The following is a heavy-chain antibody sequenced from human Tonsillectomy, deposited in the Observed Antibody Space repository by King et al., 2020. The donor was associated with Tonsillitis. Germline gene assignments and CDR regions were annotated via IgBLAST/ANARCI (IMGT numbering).Heavy chain of an antibody. CDR3: ARGEHFDFWSGFSAVDY. V-gene: IGHV3-48*01. D-gene: IGHD3-3*01. CDR2: ISGDGSVI. J-gene: IGHJ4*02. Sequence: VQLVESGGGLVQPGGSLRLSCADSGFTFSSYSMNWVRQAPGKGLEWISYISGDGSVIYDADSVKGRFNISRDNAKNSLYLQMNSLRAEDTAVYYCARGEHFDFWSGFSAVDYWGQGTLGTVSS. CDR1: GFTFSSYS.